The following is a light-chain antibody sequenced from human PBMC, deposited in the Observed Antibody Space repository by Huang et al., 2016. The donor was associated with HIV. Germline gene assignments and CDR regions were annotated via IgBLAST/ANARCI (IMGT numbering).Light chain of an antibody. CDR1: QGVSSN. J-gene: IGKJ3*01. CDR2: GAS. V-gene: IGKV3-15*01. Sequence: DIVMTQSPATLSVSPGERATLSCRASQGVSSNLAWYQQKPGQAPRPLIYGASTRATGIPARFSGSGSGTEFTLTISSLQSEDFAVYYCQQYNNWLFTFGPGTKVDIK. CDR3: QQYNNWLFT.